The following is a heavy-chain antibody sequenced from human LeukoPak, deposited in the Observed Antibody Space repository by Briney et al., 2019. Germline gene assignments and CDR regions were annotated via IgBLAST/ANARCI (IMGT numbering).Heavy chain of an antibody. CDR1: GYTFTGYY. J-gene: IGHJ5*02. Sequence: ASVKVSCKASGYTFTGYYMHWVRQAPGQGLEWMGWINPNSGGTNYAQKFQGRVTMTGDTSISTAYMELSRLRSDDTAVYYCARGKAYYDILTGYRRGLNWFDPCGQGTLVTVSS. V-gene: IGHV1-2*02. D-gene: IGHD3-9*01. CDR3: ARGKAYYDILTGYRRGLNWFDP. CDR2: INPNSGGT.